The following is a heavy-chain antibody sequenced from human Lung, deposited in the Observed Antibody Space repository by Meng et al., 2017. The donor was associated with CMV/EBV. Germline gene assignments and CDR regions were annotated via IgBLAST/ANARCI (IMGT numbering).Heavy chain of an antibody. CDR1: DDSINSGHNY. CDR2: IYYSGNT. V-gene: IGHV4-30-4*08. D-gene: IGHD5-12*01. J-gene: IGHJ4*02. CDR3: ARGSNTDINEFFDY. Sequence: VDLKESGPGLGTPSQTLSLTCTVSDDSINSGHNYWGWIRQPPGKGLEWIGYIYYSGNTFYNPSLKSRTAISVDTSKNQFSLKLRSVTAADTAVYYCARGSNTDINEFFDYWGQGTLVTVST.